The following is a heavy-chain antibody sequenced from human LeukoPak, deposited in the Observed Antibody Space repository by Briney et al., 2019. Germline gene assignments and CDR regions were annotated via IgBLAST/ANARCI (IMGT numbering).Heavy chain of an antibody. CDR3: ARVGEKAFHLWPEIDY. V-gene: IGHV3-74*01. J-gene: IGHJ4*02. CDR1: GFTFSSYW. CDR2: INSDGSST. Sequence: PGGSLRLSCAASGFTFSSYWMHWVRQAPGKGLVWVSRINSDGSSTSYADSVKGRFTISRDNAKKSLYLQMNSLRAEDTAVYYCARVGEKAFHLWPEIDYWGQGTLVTVSS. D-gene: IGHD5-24*01.